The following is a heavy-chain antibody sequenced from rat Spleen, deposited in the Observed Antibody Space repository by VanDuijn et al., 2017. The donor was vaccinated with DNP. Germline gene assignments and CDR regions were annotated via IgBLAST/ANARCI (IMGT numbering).Heavy chain of an antibody. CDR2: IHSDGSST. CDR3: AKDWGYYSSYPY. J-gene: IGHJ2*01. CDR1: GFTFSDYN. V-gene: IGHV5-7*01. D-gene: IGHD1-2*01. Sequence: EVQLVETGGGLVQPGRSLKLSCVASGFTFSDYNMAWVRQAPKKGLEWVATIHSDGSSTYYRDSVRDRFTFSRDNAEGTLYLQMDSLRSEDTATYYCAKDWGYYSSYPYWGQGVMVTVSS.